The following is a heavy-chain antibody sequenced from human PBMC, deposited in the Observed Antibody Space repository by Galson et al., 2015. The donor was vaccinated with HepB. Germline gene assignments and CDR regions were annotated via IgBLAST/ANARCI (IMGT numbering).Heavy chain of an antibody. V-gene: IGHV1-2*02. J-gene: IGHJ5*02. CDR2: INPNGGT. CDR3: AREKIVGDSFDT. Sequence: SVKVSCKASGYTFAGYYMHWVRQAPGQGLEWMGWINPNGGTKYAQKFQGRVTMTRDTSISTAYMELSRLRSDDTAVYYCAREKIVGDSFDTWGQGTTVTVSS. D-gene: IGHD1-26*01. CDR1: GYTFAGYY.